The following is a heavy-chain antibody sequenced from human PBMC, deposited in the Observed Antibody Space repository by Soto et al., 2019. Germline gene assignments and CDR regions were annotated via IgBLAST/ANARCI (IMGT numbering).Heavy chain of an antibody. J-gene: IGHJ4*02. CDR2: ISYDGSKK. V-gene: IGHV3-30*18. Sequence: GGSLRLSCAASGFSFSNNGMHWVRQAPGKGLVWVAIISYDGSKKYYADSVKGRFTISXXXXXXTXYXQXXXLRVXDTAVFYCAKDRVESGLGEIDYWGQGTLVTVSS. CDR1: GFSFSNNG. D-gene: IGHD3-16*01. CDR3: AKDRVESGLGEIDY.